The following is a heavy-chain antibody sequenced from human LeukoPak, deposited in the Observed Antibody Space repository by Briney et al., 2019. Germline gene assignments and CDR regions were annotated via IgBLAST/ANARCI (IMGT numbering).Heavy chain of an antibody. Sequence: SETLSLTCAVYGGSFSGYYYSWIRQPPGGGLEWMGEINHSGDTNYNPSLKSRVTLSVDTSKNQFSLKLSSVTAADTAVYYCARITIFGVVTDDAFDVWGQGTMVTVSS. V-gene: IGHV4-34*01. CDR1: GGSFSGYY. CDR3: ARITIFGVVTDDAFDV. D-gene: IGHD3-3*01. CDR2: INHSGDT. J-gene: IGHJ3*01.